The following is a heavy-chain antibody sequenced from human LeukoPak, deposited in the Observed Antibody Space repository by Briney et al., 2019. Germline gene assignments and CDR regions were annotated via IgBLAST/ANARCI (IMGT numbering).Heavy chain of an antibody. CDR1: GGSISSYY. Sequence: SETLSLTCTVSGGSISSYYWSWIRQPPGKGLEWIGYIYYSGSTNYNPSLKSRVTISVDTSKNQFSLKLSSVTAADTAVYYCARGKRDDFWSGPHAFDIWGQGTMVTVSS. CDR3: ARGKRDDFWSGPHAFDI. D-gene: IGHD3-3*01. V-gene: IGHV4-59*01. CDR2: IYYSGST. J-gene: IGHJ3*02.